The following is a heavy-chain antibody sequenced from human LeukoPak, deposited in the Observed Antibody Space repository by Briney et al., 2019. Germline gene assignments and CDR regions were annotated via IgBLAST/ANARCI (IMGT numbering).Heavy chain of an antibody. J-gene: IGHJ4*02. CDR2: ISYDGSNK. V-gene: IGHV3-30*03. CDR3: AMDSAWLPLKFDY. CDR1: GFTFSSYG. D-gene: IGHD5-24*01. Sequence: GGSLRLSCAASGFTFSSYGMHWVRQAPGKGLEWVAVISYDGSNKYYADSVKGRFTISRDNSKNTLYLQMNSLRAEDTAVYYCAMDSAWLPLKFDYWGPGTLVAVST.